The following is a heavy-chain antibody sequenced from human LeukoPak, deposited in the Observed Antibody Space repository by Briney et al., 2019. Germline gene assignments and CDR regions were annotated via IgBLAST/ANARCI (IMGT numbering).Heavy chain of an antibody. J-gene: IGHJ6*02. V-gene: IGHV1-18*01. D-gene: IGHD5/OR15-5a*01. Sequence: GASVKVSCKASGYTFTSYGISWVRQAPGQGLEWMGWISAYNGNTNYAQKVQGRVTMTTDTSTSTAYMELRSLRSDDTAVYYCARDLVSPDYYYYGMNVWGQGTTVTVSS. CDR2: ISAYNGNT. CDR3: ARDLVSPDYYYYGMNV. CDR1: GYTFTSYG.